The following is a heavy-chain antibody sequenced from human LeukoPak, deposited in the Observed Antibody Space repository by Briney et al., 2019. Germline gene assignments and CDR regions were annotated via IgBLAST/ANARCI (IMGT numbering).Heavy chain of an antibody. CDR1: GDSISSGGYY. V-gene: IGHV4-30-2*01. Sequence: SETLSLTCSVSGDSISSGGYYWSWIRQPPGKGLEWIGYIYHSGSTYYNPSLKSRVTISVDRSKNQFSLKLRSVTAADTAVYYCARAPPTGTNYGYYYYYMDVWGKGTTVTVSS. CDR3: ARAPPTGTNYGYYYYYMDV. J-gene: IGHJ6*03. D-gene: IGHD4-17*01. CDR2: IYHSGST.